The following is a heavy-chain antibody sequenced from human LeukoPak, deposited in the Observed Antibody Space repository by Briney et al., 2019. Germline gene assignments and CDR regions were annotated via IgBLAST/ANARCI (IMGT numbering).Heavy chain of an antibody. CDR2: IKSDGSST. J-gene: IGHJ4*02. CDR3: ARGGDSSNWYPGYFDY. Sequence: GSLRLSCAASGFTFSNYWMHWVRQAPGKGPVWVSRIKSDGSSTRFADSVQGRFTISRDNGKNSLYLQMNSLRAEDTAVYYCARGGDSSNWYPGYFDYWGQGALVTVSS. D-gene: IGHD6-13*01. V-gene: IGHV3-74*01. CDR1: GFTFSNYW.